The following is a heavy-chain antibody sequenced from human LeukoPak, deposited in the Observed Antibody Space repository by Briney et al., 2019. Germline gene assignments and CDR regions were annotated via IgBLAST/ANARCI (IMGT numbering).Heavy chain of an antibody. V-gene: IGHV3-21*01. CDR2: ISSSSSYI. D-gene: IGHD3-9*01. Sequence: PGGSLRLSCAASGFTFSSYSMNWVRQAPGKGLEWVSSISSSSSYIYYADSVKGRFTISRDNAKNSLYLQMNSLRAEDTAVYYCARAYDILTGDGLDYWAREPWSPSPQ. CDR3: ARAYDILTGDGLDY. J-gene: IGHJ4*02. CDR1: GFTFSSYS.